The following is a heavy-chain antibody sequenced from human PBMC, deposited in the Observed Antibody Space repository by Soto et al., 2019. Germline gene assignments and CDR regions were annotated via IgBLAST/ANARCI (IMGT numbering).Heavy chain of an antibody. CDR2: ISSSSSSI. D-gene: IGHD3-10*01. CDR3: ARTYYYGSGSYPHDY. V-gene: IGHV3-48*02. Sequence: GGSLRLSCAASGFTFSSYSMNWVRQAPGKGLEWVSYISSSSSSIYYADSVKGRFTISRDNAKNSLYLQMNSLRDEDTAVYFCARTYYYGSGSYPHDYWGQGALVTVSS. CDR1: GFTFSSYS. J-gene: IGHJ4*02.